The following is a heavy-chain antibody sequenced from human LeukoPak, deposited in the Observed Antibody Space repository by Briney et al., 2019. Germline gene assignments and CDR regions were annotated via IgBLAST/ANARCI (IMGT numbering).Heavy chain of an antibody. CDR2: ISYDGSNE. CDR3: AKVRVVFNWNYAYYFDN. CDR1: GFTFSNYA. Sequence: PGGSLRLSCAASGFTFSNYAMHWVRQAPGKGLEWVALISYDGSNEYFADSVKGRFTISRDNSKNTLYLQMNSLRAEDTAVYYCAKVRVVFNWNYAYYFDNWGQGTLVTVSS. J-gene: IGHJ4*02. V-gene: IGHV3-30*18. D-gene: IGHD1-7*01.